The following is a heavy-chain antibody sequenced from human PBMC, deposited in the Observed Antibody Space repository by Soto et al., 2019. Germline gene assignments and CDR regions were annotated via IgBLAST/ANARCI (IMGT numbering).Heavy chain of an antibody. V-gene: IGHV4-39*01. CDR1: GGSISSSSYY. CDR2: IYYSGST. J-gene: IGHJ4*02. Sequence: QLQLQESGPGLVKPSETLSLTCTVSGGSISSSSYYWGWIRQPPGKGLEWIGSIYYSGSTYYNPSLKSRVTISVDTSKNQFSLKLSSVTAADTAVYSCPRRILYSGSYSDWGQRTLVTVSS. CDR3: PRRILYSGSYSD. D-gene: IGHD1-26*01.